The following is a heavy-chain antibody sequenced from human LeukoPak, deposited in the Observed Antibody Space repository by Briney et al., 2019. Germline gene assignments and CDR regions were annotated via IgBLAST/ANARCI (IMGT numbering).Heavy chain of an antibody. CDR1: GFTFSSYS. CDR2: ISSSSSTI. V-gene: IGHV3-48*01. CDR3: ARDERSGSYDY. Sequence: PGGSLRLSCAASGFTFSSYSMNWVRQAPGKGLEWVSYISSSSSTIYYADSVKGRFTISRDNAKNSLYLQMNSLRAEDTAVYYCARDERSGSYDYWGQGTLVTVSS. J-gene: IGHJ4*02. D-gene: IGHD1-26*01.